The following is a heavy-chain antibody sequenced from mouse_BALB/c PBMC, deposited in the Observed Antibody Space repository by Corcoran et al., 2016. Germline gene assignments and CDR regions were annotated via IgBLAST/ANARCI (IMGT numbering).Heavy chain of an antibody. V-gene: IGHV1-18*01. CDR3: ARRDDYGSSPSDN. CDR2: VNPNNGGT. J-gene: IGHJ2*01. D-gene: IGHD1-1*01. Sequence: EVLLQQSGPELVKPGASVQIPCKASGYTFTDYHMDWVKQSHGKSLEWIGDVNPNNGGTIYNQKFKGKATLTVDKSSSTAYMEPRSLTSEDTAVYYCARRDDYGSSPSDNWGQGTTLTVSS. CDR1: GYTFTDYH.